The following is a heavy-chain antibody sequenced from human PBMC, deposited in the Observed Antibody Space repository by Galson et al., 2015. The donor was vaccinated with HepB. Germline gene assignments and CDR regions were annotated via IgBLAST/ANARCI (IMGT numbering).Heavy chain of an antibody. CDR3: ARELLGERPFDP. Sequence: ETLSLTCAVSGGSISSSNWWSWVRQPPGKGLEWIGEIYHSGSTNYNPSLKSRVTISVDKSKNQFSLRLSSVTAADTAVYYCARELLGERPFDPWGQGTLVTVSS. CDR1: GGSISSSNW. J-gene: IGHJ5*02. V-gene: IGHV4-4*02. D-gene: IGHD3-10*01. CDR2: IYHSGST.